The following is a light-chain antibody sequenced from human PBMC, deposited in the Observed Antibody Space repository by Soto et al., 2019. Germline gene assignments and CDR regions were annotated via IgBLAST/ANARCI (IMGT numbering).Light chain of an antibody. V-gene: IGKV1-39*01. J-gene: IGKJ1*01. CDR3: QQSYSTPPT. Sequence: DFQMTQSPSSLSASVGDRVTITCRASQSISSYLNWFLQKPGKAPKLLIYAASSLQSGVPSRFSGSGSGTDFTLTISSLQPEDFATFYCQQSYSTPPTFGQGTKVEIK. CDR1: QSISSY. CDR2: AAS.